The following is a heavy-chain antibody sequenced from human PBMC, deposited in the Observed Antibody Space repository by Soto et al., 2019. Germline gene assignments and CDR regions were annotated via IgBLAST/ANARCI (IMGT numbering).Heavy chain of an antibody. V-gene: IGHV4-30-4*08. CDR1: VCSFSSVDSY. CDR2: IYYSGST. Sequence: SQTLSLTCTFSVCSFSSVDSYWRWIRQPPGKGLEWMCYIYYSGSTYYNPSLKSRVTISVDTSKNQFSLKLSSVTAADTAVYYCARGDYDSSGARFNWFDPWVQGTLVTVSS. CDR3: ARGDYDSSGARFNWFDP. J-gene: IGHJ5*02. D-gene: IGHD3-22*01.